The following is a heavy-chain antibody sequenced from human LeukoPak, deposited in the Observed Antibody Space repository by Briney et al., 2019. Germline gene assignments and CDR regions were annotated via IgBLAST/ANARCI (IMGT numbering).Heavy chain of an antibody. J-gene: IGHJ4*02. V-gene: IGHV3-30*04. CDR2: ISYGGSNK. Sequence: GRSLRLSCAASGFTFSSYAMHWVRQAPGKGLEWVAVISYGGSNKYYADSVKGRFTISRDNSKNTLYLQMNSLRAEDTAVYYCARVRGYCSSTSCYSLDYWGQGTLVTVSS. CDR3: ARVRGYCSSTSCYSLDY. D-gene: IGHD2-2*02. CDR1: GFTFSSYA.